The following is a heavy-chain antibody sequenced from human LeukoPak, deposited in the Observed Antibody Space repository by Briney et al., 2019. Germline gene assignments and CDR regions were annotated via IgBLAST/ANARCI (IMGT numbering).Heavy chain of an antibody. Sequence: ASVKVSCKASGYTFTSYDINWVRQATGQGLEWMGCMNPNSGNTGYAQKFQGRVTMTKNTSITTAYMELNSLRSEDTAVYYCARALSWTTDSYYYMDVWGKGTTVTVSS. CDR1: GYTFTSYD. CDR2: MNPNSGNT. D-gene: IGHD3/OR15-3a*01. CDR3: ARALSWTTDSYYYMDV. V-gene: IGHV1-8*01. J-gene: IGHJ6*03.